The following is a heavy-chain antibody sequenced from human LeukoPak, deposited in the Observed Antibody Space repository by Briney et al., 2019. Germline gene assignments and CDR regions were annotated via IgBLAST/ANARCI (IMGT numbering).Heavy chain of an antibody. D-gene: IGHD7-27*01. CDR3: VKGWGDY. CDR1: GCAFSTNG. CDR2: INNNGRET. J-gene: IGHJ4*02. V-gene: IGHV3-23*01. Sequence: GVTLRLSCAASGCAFSTNGMSWVRQAPGKGLEWVSTINNNGRETYCADSVKGRFTISRDNSKNTLYLQMNSLTVDDTAVYSCVKGWGDYWGQGILVTVSS.